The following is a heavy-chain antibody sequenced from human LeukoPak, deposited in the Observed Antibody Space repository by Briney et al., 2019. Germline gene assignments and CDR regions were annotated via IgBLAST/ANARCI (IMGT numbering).Heavy chain of an antibody. CDR1: GGTFSSYA. CDR2: IIPIFGTA. CDR3: ARGCGSGSYWWFDP. V-gene: IGHV1-69*05. D-gene: IGHD3-10*01. Sequence: EASVKVSCKASGGTFSSYAISWVRQAPGQGLEWMGGIIPIFGTANYAQKFQGRVTITTDESTSTAYMELSSLRSEDTAVYYCARGCGSGSYWWFDPWGQGTLVTVSS. J-gene: IGHJ5*02.